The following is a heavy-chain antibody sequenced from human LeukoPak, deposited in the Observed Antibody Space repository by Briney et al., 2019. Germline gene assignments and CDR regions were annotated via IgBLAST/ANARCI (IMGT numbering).Heavy chain of an antibody. V-gene: IGHV5-51*01. J-gene: IGHJ4*02. Sequence: GESLKISCKTSGYSFATYWIGWVRQMPGKGLEWMGIIYPSDSDTRYSPSFQGQVTISADKSITTAYLQWSSLKASDTAIYYCARRKESSSWYFDYWGQGTLVTVSS. D-gene: IGHD6-13*01. CDR3: ARRKESSSWYFDY. CDR1: GYSFATYW. CDR2: IYPSDSDT.